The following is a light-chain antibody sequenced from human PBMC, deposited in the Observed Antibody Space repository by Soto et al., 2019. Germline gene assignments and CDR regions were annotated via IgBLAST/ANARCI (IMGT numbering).Light chain of an antibody. J-gene: IGKJ2*01. CDR3: QQYDIWPPYT. V-gene: IGKV3-15*01. CDR1: QNVNSN. CDR2: GAS. Sequence: EIVMTQSPATLSVSPGERATLSCRASQNVNSNLAWYQQKPGQAPRLLIYGASTRATGIPARFSGSGSGTEFTLTISSLQSEDFAVYYCQQYDIWPPYTFGQGTKVEF.